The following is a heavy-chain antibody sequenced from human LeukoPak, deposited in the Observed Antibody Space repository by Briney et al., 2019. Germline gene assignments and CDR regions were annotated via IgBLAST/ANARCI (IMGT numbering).Heavy chain of an antibody. V-gene: IGHV4-59*12. Sequence: SETLSLTCTVSGGSISSYYWSWIRQPPGKGLEWIGYIYYSGSTNYNPSLKSRVTISVDTSKNQFSLKLSSVTAADTAVYYCARIPIAAAGIGYWGQGTLVTVSS. CDR2: IYYSGST. J-gene: IGHJ4*02. CDR1: GGSISSYY. CDR3: ARIPIAAAGIGY. D-gene: IGHD6-13*01.